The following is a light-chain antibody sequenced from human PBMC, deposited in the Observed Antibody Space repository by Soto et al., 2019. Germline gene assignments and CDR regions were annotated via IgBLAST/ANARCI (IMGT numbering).Light chain of an antibody. J-gene: IGKJ3*01. CDR2: ASS. V-gene: IGKV1-12*01. Sequence: DIQMTQSPSSVSASVGDTVTITCRASQDILSWLAWYQQKPGEAPRLLIYASSNLQSGIPSRFNGSRSGTEFTLTISSLQPEDFATNYCQQANTFPISFGPGTRLDIK. CDR1: QDILSW. CDR3: QQANTFPIS.